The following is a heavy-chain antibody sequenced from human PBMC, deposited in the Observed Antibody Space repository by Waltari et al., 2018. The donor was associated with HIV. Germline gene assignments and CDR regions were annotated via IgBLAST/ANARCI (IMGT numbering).Heavy chain of an antibody. J-gene: IGHJ4*02. CDR1: GDSIPTSL. Sequence: QVQLQESGPGLVRPSETLSLTCTVPGDSIPTSLWSWIRQPPGKGLEWIGYIYYSGNGNSNPSLKSRVSISLDTPKNQVSLKLTSVTAADTAIYYCTRGGTFDSAVYYHFVYWGQGTLVSVSS. D-gene: IGHD3-9*01. CDR2: IYYSGNG. CDR3: TRGGTFDSAVYYHFVY. V-gene: IGHV4-59*01.